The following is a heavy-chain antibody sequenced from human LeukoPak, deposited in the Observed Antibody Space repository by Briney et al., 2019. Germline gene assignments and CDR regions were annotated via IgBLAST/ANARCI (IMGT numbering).Heavy chain of an antibody. V-gene: IGHV3-23*01. CDR3: AKDGAWLRFDD. D-gene: IGHD5-12*01. CDR1: GFPFSSHG. Sequence: PGGSLRLSCAGSGFPFSSHGMNWVRQAPGKGLEWVSGISPGGGPTYYADSVRGRFTISRDDSKNTLYLQMKNLRAEDTAVYYCAKDGAWLRFDDWGQGILVTASS. J-gene: IGHJ4*02. CDR2: ISPGGGPT.